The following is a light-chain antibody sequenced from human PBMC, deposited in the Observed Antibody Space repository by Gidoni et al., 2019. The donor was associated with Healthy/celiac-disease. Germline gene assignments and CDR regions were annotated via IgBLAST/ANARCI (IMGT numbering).Light chain of an antibody. CDR3: QQYDNLPLT. CDR2: DAS. CDR1: QDISNY. Sequence: DIQMTQSTSSLSASVGDRVTITCQASQDISNYLNWYQQKPGKAPKLLIYDASNLETGVPSRFSVSGSGTDFTFTISSLQPEDIATYYCQQYDNLPLTFGGXTKVEIK. V-gene: IGKV1-33*01. J-gene: IGKJ4*01.